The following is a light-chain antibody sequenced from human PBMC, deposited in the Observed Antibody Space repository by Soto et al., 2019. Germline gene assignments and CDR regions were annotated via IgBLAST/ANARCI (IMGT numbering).Light chain of an antibody. CDR1: QSISRY. Sequence: ILMTHAPASLSASTGDMVTITCLASQSISRYLNWYQQKPGKAPNLLIYVASSLQSEVPSRFSGSGSGTDFTLTITSLQPEDFATYYCQQSYGTPITFGQGTRLEIK. CDR2: VAS. V-gene: IGKV1-39*01. J-gene: IGKJ5*01. CDR3: QQSYGTPIT.